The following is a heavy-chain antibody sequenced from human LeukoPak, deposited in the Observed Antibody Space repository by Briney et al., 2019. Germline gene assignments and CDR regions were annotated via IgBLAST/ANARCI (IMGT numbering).Heavy chain of an antibody. D-gene: IGHD3-10*01. J-gene: IGHJ5*02. CDR1: GGTLSRYA. V-gene: IGHV1-69*05. CDR3: ARDSGDNWFDP. Sequence: LVELSCKASGGTLSRYAIRWVRQAPGQAREWMGRILPIFGRANYAQKLQRRVTITTDESTSTADMELSSLRSEDTAVYYCARDSGDNWFDPWGQGTLVTVSS. CDR2: ILPIFGRA.